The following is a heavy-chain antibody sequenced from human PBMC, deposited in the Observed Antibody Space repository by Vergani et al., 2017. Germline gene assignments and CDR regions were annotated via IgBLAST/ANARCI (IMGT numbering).Heavy chain of an antibody. CDR2: ISGSGGST. CDR3: TAEKEVAFYYSYYHMDV. Sequence: EVQLLESGGGLVQPGGSLRLSCATSGFTVSGYAMSWVRQAPGKGLEWVSSISGSGGSTYYADSVKGRFIISRDDSKNFLYLQMNSLKIEDTALYFCTAEKEVAFYYSYYHMDVWGKGTTVTVSS. D-gene: IGHD2-21*01. V-gene: IGHV3-23*01. J-gene: IGHJ6*03. CDR1: GFTVSGYA.